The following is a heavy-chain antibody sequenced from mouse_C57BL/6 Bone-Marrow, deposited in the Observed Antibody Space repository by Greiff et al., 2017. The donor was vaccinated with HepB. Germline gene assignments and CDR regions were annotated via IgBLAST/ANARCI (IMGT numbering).Heavy chain of an antibody. J-gene: IGHJ2*01. V-gene: IGHV8-8*01. D-gene: IGHD2-5*01. Sequence: QVTLKVSGPGILQPSQTLSLTCSFSGFSLSTFGMGVGWIRQPSGKGLEWLAHIWWDDDKYYNPALKSRRTISKDTSKNQVFLKIANVDTADTATYSCARTAYYSNYAFYSWGQNTTLTVSS. CDR2: IWWDDDK. CDR1: GFSLSTFGMG. CDR3: ARTAYYSNYAFYS.